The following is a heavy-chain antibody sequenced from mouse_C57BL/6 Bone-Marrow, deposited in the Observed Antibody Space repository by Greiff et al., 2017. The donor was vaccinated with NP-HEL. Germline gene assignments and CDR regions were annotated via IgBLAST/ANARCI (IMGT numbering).Heavy chain of an antibody. V-gene: IGHV1-82*01. D-gene: IGHD2-4*01. Sequence: VQVVESGPELVKPGASVKISCKASGYAFSSSWMNWVKQRPGKGLEWIGRIYPGDGDTNYNGKFKGKATLTADKSSSTDYMQLSSLTSEDSAVYFCARKDLITRAMDYWGQGTSVTVSS. J-gene: IGHJ4*01. CDR2: IYPGDGDT. CDR3: ARKDLITRAMDY. CDR1: GYAFSSSW.